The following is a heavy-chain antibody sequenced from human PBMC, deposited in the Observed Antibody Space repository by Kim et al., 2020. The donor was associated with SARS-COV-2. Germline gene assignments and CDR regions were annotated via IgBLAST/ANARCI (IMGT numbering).Heavy chain of an antibody. CDR3: VKEGPIASPAPYFDS. CDR1: GFTFSNYA. D-gene: IGHD6-13*01. CDR2: VSYNGYDK. Sequence: GGSLRLSCAASGFTFSNYAMHWVRQAPGKGLEWVAAVSYNGYDKYYSDSVKGRFIISRDSSQNTLYLQMNSLRFEDTAVYHCVKEGPIASPAPYFDSWGLGTLVAVSS. J-gene: IGHJ4*02. V-gene: IGHV3-30*04.